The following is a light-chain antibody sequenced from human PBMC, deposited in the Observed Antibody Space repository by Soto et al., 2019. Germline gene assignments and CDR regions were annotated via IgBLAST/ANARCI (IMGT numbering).Light chain of an antibody. V-gene: IGLV3-1*01. J-gene: IGLJ2*01. CDR3: QAWDSSVV. CDR1: KLGDKY. CDR2: EDS. Sequence: SYELTQPPPVSVSPGQTASITCSGDKLGDKYAYWYQQKPGQSPVLVIYEDSKRPSGIPGRISGSNSGNTATLTISGTQAMDEADYYCQAWDSSVVFGGGTKLTVL.